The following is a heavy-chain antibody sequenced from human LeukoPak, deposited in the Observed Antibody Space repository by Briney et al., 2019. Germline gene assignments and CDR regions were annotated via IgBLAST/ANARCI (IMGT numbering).Heavy chain of an antibody. D-gene: IGHD3-10*01. CDR2: VYTSGST. V-gene: IGHV4-61*02. CDR1: GGSINSGSYY. Sequence: KPSETLSLTCTVSGGSINSGSYYWSWIRQPAGKGLEWIGRVYTSGSTNYNPSLKSRVTISLDTSKNQFSLNLSSVTAADTAIYYCARDLSSESSCPFGYWGQGALVTISS. J-gene: IGHJ4*02. CDR3: ARDLSSESSCPFGY.